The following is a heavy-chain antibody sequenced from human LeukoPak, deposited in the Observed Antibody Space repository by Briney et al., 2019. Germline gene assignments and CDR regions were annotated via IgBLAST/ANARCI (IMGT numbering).Heavy chain of an antibody. J-gene: IGHJ2*01. CDR1: GGSISSGGYS. CDR2: IYYSGST. V-gene: IGHV4-30-4*07. Sequence: PSETLSLTCAVSGGSISSGGYSWSWIRQPPGKGLEWIGYIYYSGSTYYNPSLKSRVTISVDTSKNQFSLKLSSVTAADTAVYYCARVPSEPWYFDLWGRGTLVTVSS. CDR3: ARVPSEPWYFDL.